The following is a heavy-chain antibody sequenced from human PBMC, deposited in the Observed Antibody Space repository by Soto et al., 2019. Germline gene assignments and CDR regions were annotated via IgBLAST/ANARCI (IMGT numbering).Heavy chain of an antibody. J-gene: IGHJ4*02. CDR3: ARSVGAALSDY. V-gene: IGHV1-3*01. CDR2: INVGNGNT. Sequence: QVQLVQSGAEVKKPGASVKVSCEASGYTFTSYAIHWVRQAPGQRLEGMGWINVGNGNTKYSQKFQGRVTITRDTSASTAYMELSSLRSEDTAVYYCARSVGAALSDYWGQGTLVTVSS. D-gene: IGHD1-26*01. CDR1: GYTFTSYA.